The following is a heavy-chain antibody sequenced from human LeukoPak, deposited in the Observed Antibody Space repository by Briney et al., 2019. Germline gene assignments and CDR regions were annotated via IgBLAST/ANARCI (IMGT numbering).Heavy chain of an antibody. Sequence: SETLSLTCTVSSGSITSTSYYRGWIRQPPGKGLEWIGSIYYSGKTYYNPSLKSRVTISVDTSKNKFALNLSSVTAADAAMTYCARIAIWWYFDLWGRGTLVTVSS. D-gene: IGHD3-9*01. CDR1: SGSITSTSYY. V-gene: IGHV4-39*01. CDR2: IYYSGKT. CDR3: ARIAIWWYFDL. J-gene: IGHJ2*01.